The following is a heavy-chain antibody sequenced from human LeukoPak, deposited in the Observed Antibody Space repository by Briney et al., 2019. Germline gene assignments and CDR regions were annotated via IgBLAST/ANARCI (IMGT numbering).Heavy chain of an antibody. CDR1: GYSFTSYW. CDR2: IYPGDSDT. D-gene: IGHD4-17*01. J-gene: IGHJ4*02. CDR3: ARSGIAYGGYLWFDY. V-gene: IGHV5-51*01. Sequence: GESLKISCKGSGYSFTSYWIGWVRQMPGKGLEWMGIIYPGDSDTRYSPSFQGQVTISADKSITTAYLQWSSLKASHTAMYYCARSGIAYGGYLWFDYWGQGTLVTVSS.